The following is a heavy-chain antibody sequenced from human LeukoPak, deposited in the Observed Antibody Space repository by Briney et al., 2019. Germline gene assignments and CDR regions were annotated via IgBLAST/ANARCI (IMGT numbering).Heavy chain of an antibody. J-gene: IGHJ4*02. CDR2: IKQDGSEK. D-gene: IGHD3-3*01. V-gene: IGHV3-7*01. CDR1: GFTFSSYW. CDR3: AREAPPTIYYDFWSGYSYYFDY. Sequence: GGSLRLSCAASGFTFSSYWMSWVRQAPGKGLEWVANIKQDGSEKYYVDSAKGRFTISRDNAKNSLYLQMNSLRAEDTAVYYCAREAPPTIYYDFWSGYSYYFDYWGQGTLVTVSS.